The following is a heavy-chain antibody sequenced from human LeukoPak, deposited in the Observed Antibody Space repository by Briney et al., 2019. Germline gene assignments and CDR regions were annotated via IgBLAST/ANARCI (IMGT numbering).Heavy chain of an antibody. CDR1: VGTFSSYA. CDR3: ARPMWSGYSTLDDAFDI. D-gene: IGHD3-3*01. CDR2: IIPIFGTA. J-gene: IGHJ3*02. Sequence: GASVKVSCKASVGTFSSYAISWVRQAPGQGLEGVGGIIPIFGTANYAQKFQGRVTITTDESTSTAYMELSSLRSEDTAVYYCARPMWSGYSTLDDAFDIWGQGTMVTVSS. V-gene: IGHV1-69*05.